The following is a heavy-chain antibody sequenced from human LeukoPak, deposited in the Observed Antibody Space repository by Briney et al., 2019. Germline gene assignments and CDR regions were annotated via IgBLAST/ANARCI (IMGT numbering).Heavy chain of an antibody. V-gene: IGHV4-39*01. CDR2: IYYSGST. J-gene: IGHJ4*02. CDR3: ASLVYQVYFDY. Sequence: SETLSLTCTVSGVSISNSIYYWGWIRQPPGKGLEWIGSIYYSGSTYYNPSLKSRVTISVDTSKNQFALRLSSVTAADTAAYYCASLVYQVYFDYWGQGTLVTVSS. CDR1: GVSISNSIYY. D-gene: IGHD2-8*01.